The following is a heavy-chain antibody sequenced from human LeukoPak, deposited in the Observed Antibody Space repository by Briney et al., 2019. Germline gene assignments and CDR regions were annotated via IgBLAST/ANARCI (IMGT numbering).Heavy chain of an antibody. V-gene: IGHV3-48*02. CDR1: GFSFSSYN. CDR2: ISSSGRPV. D-gene: IGHD4-17*01. Sequence: GGSLILSCGASGFSFSSYNIHWVRQAPGKGLEWLSSISSSGRPVYYSDSVKGRFSISRDDAKDSLHLQMNSLRDEDTAVYYCARSRFTYGSVALDYWGRGTLVTVSS. CDR3: ARSRFTYGSVALDY. J-gene: IGHJ4*02.